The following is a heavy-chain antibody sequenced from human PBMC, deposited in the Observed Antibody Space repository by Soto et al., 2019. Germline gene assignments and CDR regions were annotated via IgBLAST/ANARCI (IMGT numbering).Heavy chain of an antibody. CDR3: AHRLGGDYGGHFDY. J-gene: IGHJ4*02. CDR2: IYWNDDK. CDR1: GFSLSTSGVG. Sequence: QITLKESGPTLVKPTQTLTLTCTFSGFSLSTSGVGVGWIRQPPGKALEWLALIYWNDDKRYSPSLKSRLTITKDTSKNQVVLTMTNMDPVDTATYYCAHRLGGDYGGHFDYWGQGTLVTVSS. V-gene: IGHV2-5*01. D-gene: IGHD4-17*01.